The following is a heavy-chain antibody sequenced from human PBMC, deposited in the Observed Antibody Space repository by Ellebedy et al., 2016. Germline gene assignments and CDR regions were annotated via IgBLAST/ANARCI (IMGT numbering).Heavy chain of an antibody. D-gene: IGHD3-10*01. Sequence: GGSLRLSXAASGFTFTNAWMSWVRQAPGKGLEWLGRIKSKADGGATDYAAPVKGRFTISRDDLRSTLFLQVTSLKTEDTAMYYCTTEYYYGSGSYLDWGQGTLVTVSS. J-gene: IGHJ4*02. CDR1: GFTFTNAW. CDR3: TTEYYYGSGSYLD. V-gene: IGHV3-15*01. CDR2: IKSKADGGAT.